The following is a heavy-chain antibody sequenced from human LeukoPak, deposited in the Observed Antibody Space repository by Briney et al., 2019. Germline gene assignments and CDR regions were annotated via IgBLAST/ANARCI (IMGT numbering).Heavy chain of an antibody. CDR2: INPIFGTE. Sequence: SVKVSCKASGGTFSSYSISWVRQAPGQGLEWMGGINPIFGTENYAQKFQGRVTITADESTSTAYMDLSSLRSEDTAVYYCARYNWNYGGSYYYMDVWGKGTTVTVSS. V-gene: IGHV1-69*01. J-gene: IGHJ6*03. D-gene: IGHD1-7*01. CDR3: ARYNWNYGGSYYYMDV. CDR1: GGTFSSYS.